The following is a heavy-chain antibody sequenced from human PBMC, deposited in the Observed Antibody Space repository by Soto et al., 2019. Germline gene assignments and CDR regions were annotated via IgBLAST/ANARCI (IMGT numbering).Heavy chain of an antibody. CDR3: ARDRYYYDSSGYFDY. V-gene: IGHV3-33*01. D-gene: IGHD3-22*01. CDR1: GFTFCSYG. J-gene: IGHJ4*02. Sequence: GGSLRLSCAASGFTFCSYGMHWVRQAPGKGLEWVAVIWYDGSNKYYADSVKGRFTISRDNSKNTLYLQMNSLRAEDTAVYYCARDRYYYDSSGYFDYWGQGTPVTVSS. CDR2: IWYDGSNK.